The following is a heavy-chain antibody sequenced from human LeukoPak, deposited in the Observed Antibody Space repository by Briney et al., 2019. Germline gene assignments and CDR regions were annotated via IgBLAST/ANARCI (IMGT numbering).Heavy chain of an antibody. V-gene: IGHV3-23*01. CDR3: AKEGDYDSSGYYY. D-gene: IGHD3-22*01. J-gene: IGHJ4*02. Sequence: GGSLRLSCAASGFTFSSYAMGWVRRAPGKGLEWVSAISGSGGSTYYADSVKGRFTISRDNSKNTLYLQMNSLRAEDTAVYYCAKEGDYDSSGYYYWGQGTLVTVSS. CDR1: GFTFSSYA. CDR2: ISGSGGST.